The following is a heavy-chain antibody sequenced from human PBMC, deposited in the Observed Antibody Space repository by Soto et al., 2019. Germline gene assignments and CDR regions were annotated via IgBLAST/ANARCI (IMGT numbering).Heavy chain of an antibody. V-gene: IGHV3-23*01. D-gene: IGHD1-26*01. Sequence: EVQLLESGGGLVQPGGSLRLSCGASGFTFSSYAMSWVRQAPGKGLEWVSTISGSGGNAYYADSVKGRFTISRDNSKNTLHLQMNSLRADDTAVYYCAKDGASGSYPPYYYYGMDVWGQGTTVTVSS. J-gene: IGHJ6*02. CDR1: GFTFSSYA. CDR3: AKDGASGSYPPYYYYGMDV. CDR2: ISGSGGNA.